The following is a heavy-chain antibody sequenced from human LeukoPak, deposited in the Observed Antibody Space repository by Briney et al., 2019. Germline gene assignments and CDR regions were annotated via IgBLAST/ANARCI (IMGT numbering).Heavy chain of an antibody. Sequence: GGSLRLSCAASGFTFDDYAMHWVRQAPGKGLEWVSGISWNSGSIGYADSVKGRFTISRDNAKNSLYLQMNSLRAEDMALYYCAKGDSSSWYWYFDLWGRGTLVTLSS. J-gene: IGHJ2*01. CDR3: AKGDSSSWYWYFDL. V-gene: IGHV3-9*03. CDR2: ISWNSGSI. CDR1: GFTFDDYA. D-gene: IGHD6-13*01.